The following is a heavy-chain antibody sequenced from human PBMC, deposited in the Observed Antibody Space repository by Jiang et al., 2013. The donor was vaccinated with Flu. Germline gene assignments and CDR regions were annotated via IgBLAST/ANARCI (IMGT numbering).Heavy chain of an antibody. CDR3: ARVTPMYYYGSGRLDP. CDR1: GYSISEGYY. D-gene: IGHD3-10*01. J-gene: IGHJ5*02. Sequence: SGPGLVKPSETLSLNCAVSGYSISEGYYWGWIRHPPGKGLEWIGSIHQSGTTQYNPSFKSRLTVSLDMSKNHFSLNLSSVTAADTAVYYCARVTPMYYYGSGRLDPWGQGTLVIVSS. CDR2: IHQSGTT. V-gene: IGHV4-38-2*01.